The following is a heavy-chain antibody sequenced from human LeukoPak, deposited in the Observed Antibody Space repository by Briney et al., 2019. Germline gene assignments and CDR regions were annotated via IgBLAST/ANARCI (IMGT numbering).Heavy chain of an antibody. D-gene: IGHD7-27*01. CDR1: GFTFSSYA. CDR3: ARDHWGSLDV. V-gene: IGHV3-23*01. CDR2: ISGSGGST. Sequence: GGSLRLSCAASGFTFSSYAMSWVRQAPGKGLEWVSAISGSGGSTYYADSVKGRFIISKDNSKNTLYLQMNSLRVEDTAVYYCARDHWGSLDVWGQGTTVTVSS. J-gene: IGHJ6*02.